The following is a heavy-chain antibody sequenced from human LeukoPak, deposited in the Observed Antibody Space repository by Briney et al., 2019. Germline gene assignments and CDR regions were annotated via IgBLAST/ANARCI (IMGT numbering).Heavy chain of an antibody. D-gene: IGHD3-10*01. CDR3: ARGTGSGSYLIDY. J-gene: IGHJ4*02. CDR2: ISGDGGSI. Sequence: GGSLRLSCAASGFIFDDYVIHWVRQAPGKGLEWVSLISGDGGSIHYADSVKGRFTISRDNSKNSLYLQMSSLGTEDSGLYYCARGTGSGSYLIDYWGQGTLVTVSS. V-gene: IGHV3-43*02. CDR1: GFIFDDYV.